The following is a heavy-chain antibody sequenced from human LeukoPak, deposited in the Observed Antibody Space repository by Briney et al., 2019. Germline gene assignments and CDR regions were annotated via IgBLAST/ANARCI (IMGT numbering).Heavy chain of an antibody. CDR2: TYYRSKWYN. D-gene: IGHD3-22*01. J-gene: IGHJ4*02. CDR3: ARGRRYYYDSSGYLYDY. CDR1: GDSVSSNSAA. Sequence: SQTLSLTCAISGDSVSSNSAAWNWIRQSPSRGLEWLGRTYYRSKWYNDYVVSVKSRITINPDTSKNQFSLQLNYVTPEDTAVHYCARGRRYYYDSSGYLYDYWGQGTLVTVSS. V-gene: IGHV6-1*01.